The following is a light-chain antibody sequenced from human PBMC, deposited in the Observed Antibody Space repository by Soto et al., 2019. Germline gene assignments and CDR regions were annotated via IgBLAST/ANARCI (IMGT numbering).Light chain of an antibody. CDR3: SSYTSTKTII. Sequence: QSALTQPASVSGSPGQSITISCTGTSSDVGSYNLVSWYQQHPGKAPKLMIYEVSKRPSGVSNRFSGSKSGNTASLTISGLQAEDEADYYCSSYTSTKTIIFGGGTKVTVL. J-gene: IGLJ2*01. CDR1: SSDVGSYNL. CDR2: EVS. V-gene: IGLV2-14*02.